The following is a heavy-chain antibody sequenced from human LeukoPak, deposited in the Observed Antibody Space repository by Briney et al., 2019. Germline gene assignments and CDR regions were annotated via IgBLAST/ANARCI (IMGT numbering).Heavy chain of an antibody. J-gene: IGHJ4*02. V-gene: IGHV4-4*07. CDR1: GGSISNYY. Sequence: SQTLSLTCTVSGGSISNYYWNWIRQPAGKGLDYIGRIHSSGSANYNPSLKSRVTMSVDTSKNQLSLRLSSVTAADTAVYYCATYFYGTYYFDSWGQGTLVTVS. CDR3: ATYFYGTYYFDS. CDR2: IHSSGSA. D-gene: IGHD2/OR15-2a*01.